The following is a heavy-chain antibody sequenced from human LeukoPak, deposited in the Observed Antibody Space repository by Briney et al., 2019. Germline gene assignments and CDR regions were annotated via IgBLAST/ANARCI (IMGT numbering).Heavy chain of an antibody. V-gene: IGHV1-69*13. CDR3: ARVLDSSSWYSDY. D-gene: IGHD6-13*01. J-gene: IGHJ4*02. CDR2: IIPIFGTA. Sequence: GASVKVSRKASGGTFSSYAISWVRQAPGQGLEWMGGIIPIFGTANYAQKFQGRVTITADESTSTAYMELSSLRSEDTAVYYCARVLDSSSWYSDYWGQGTLVTVSS. CDR1: GGTFSSYA.